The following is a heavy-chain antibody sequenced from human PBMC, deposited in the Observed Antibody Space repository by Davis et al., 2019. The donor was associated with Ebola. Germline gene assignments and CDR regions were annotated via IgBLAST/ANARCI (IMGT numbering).Heavy chain of an antibody. V-gene: IGHV4-59*12. Sequence: SETLSLTCTVSGGSISSYYWSWIRQPPGKGLEWIGYIYYTGSTYYNPSLKSRVTTSVDTSKNQFSLKLTSVTAADTAVYYCARGDSYYDPSGYYAGPEAPDHWGQGTLVSVSS. CDR1: GGSISSYY. CDR3: ARGDSYYDPSGYYAGPEAPDH. J-gene: IGHJ4*02. CDR2: IYYTGST. D-gene: IGHD3-22*01.